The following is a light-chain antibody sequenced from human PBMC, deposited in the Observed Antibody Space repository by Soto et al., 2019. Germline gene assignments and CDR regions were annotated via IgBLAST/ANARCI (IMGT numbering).Light chain of an antibody. CDR1: RSDIGAYNF. Sequence: QSALTQPASVSGSPGQSITISCTGNRSDIGAYNFVSWYQQHPGEVPKLILYDVNVRPSGVSNRFSGSKSGNTASLTISGLQAEDEADYYCTSRTTSTTMIFGGGTKLTVL. CDR2: DVN. V-gene: IGLV2-14*03. CDR3: TSRTTSTTMI. J-gene: IGLJ2*01.